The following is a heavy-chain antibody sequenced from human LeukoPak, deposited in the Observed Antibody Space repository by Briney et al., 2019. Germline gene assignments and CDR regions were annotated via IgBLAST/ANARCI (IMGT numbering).Heavy chain of an antibody. CDR1: GYTFTSYY. D-gene: IGHD6-13*01. CDR2: INTNTGNP. CDR3: AGGIAAGFDP. V-gene: IGHV7-4-1*02. Sequence: ASVKVSCKASGYTFTSYYMHWVRQAPGQGLEWMGWINTNTGNPTYAQGFTGRFVFSLDTSVSTAYLQISSLKAEDTAVYYCAGGIAAGFDPWGQGTLVTVSS. J-gene: IGHJ5*02.